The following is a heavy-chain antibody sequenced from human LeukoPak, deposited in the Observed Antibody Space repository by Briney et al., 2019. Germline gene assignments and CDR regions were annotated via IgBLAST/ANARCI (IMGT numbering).Heavy chain of an antibody. CDR3: ASEQIAVAGNYYYYGMDV. CDR1: GGSISNYY. CDR2: IYYSGST. V-gene: IGHV4-59*08. D-gene: IGHD6-19*01. Sequence: SETLSLTCSVSGGSISNYYWTWIRQPPGKGLEWIGYIYYSGSTNYNPSLKSRVAISVDTSKNQFSLKLTSVTAADTAVYYCASEQIAVAGNYYYYGMDVWGQGTTVTVSS. J-gene: IGHJ6*02.